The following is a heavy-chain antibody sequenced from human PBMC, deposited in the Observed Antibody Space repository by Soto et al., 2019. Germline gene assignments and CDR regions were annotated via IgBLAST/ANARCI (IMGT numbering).Heavy chain of an antibody. CDR2: IDHSGST. D-gene: IGHD3-10*01. J-gene: IGHJ4*02. V-gene: IGHV4-30-2*01. CDR3: ARDPSGSGPNFDY. CDR1: GGSISTGGYS. Sequence: QLQLQESGSGLVKPSQTVSLTCAVSGGSISTGGYSWSWIRQPPGKGLEWIGYIDHSGSTYYNPSLRSRVTISLDTSNNQLSLKLSSVTAADTAIYYCARDPSGSGPNFDYWGRGALVTVSS.